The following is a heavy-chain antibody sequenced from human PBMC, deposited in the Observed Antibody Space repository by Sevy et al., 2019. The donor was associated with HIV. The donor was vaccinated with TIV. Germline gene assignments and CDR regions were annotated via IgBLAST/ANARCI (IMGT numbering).Heavy chain of an antibody. J-gene: IGHJ4*02. D-gene: IGHD6-19*01. CDR3: ARGKSLAGAGYFDY. CDR1: GFTFSSYA. Sequence: GGSLRLSCAASGFTFSSYAMHWVRQAPGKGLEWVAVISYDGSNKYYGDSVKGRLTISRDNSKNTLYLQMNSLRAEDTAVYYCARGKSLAGAGYFDYWGQGTLVTVSS. V-gene: IGHV3-30-3*01. CDR2: ISYDGSNK.